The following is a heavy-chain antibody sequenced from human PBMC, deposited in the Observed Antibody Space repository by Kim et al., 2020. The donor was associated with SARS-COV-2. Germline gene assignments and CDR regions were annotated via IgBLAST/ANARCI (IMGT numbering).Heavy chain of an antibody. CDR1: GFTLSTYE. CDR3: ARGTTYYDFWSGYPWRNHAFDI. D-gene: IGHD3-3*01. Sequence: GGSLRLSCAASGFTLSTYEMNWVRQAPGKGLEWVSNIRSSGSTKYYADSVKGRFTISRDNAENSLYLQMNSLRAEDTAVYYCARGTTYYDFWSGYPWRNHAFDIWGQGTMVTVSS. J-gene: IGHJ3*02. V-gene: IGHV3-48*03. CDR2: IRSSGSTK.